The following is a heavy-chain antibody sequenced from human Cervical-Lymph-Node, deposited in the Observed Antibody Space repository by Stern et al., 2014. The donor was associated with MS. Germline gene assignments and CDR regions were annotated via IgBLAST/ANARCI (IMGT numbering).Heavy chain of an antibody. CDR1: GYTFTNNW. J-gene: IGHJ6*02. Sequence: EVQLVESGAEVKKPGESLKISCKGSGYTFTNNWIAWVRQMPGKGLEWMGIIYPDDSDIRYSPSLQGPVTISADKSISTASLQGRSLKAADSAVYYCARHPPRRKWDDPNYGMDVWGQGTTVTVSS. V-gene: IGHV5-51*01. D-gene: IGHD1-1*01. CDR2: IYPDDSDI. CDR3: ARHPPRRKWDDPNYGMDV.